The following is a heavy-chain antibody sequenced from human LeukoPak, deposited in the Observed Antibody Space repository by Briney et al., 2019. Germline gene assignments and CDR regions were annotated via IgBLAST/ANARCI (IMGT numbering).Heavy chain of an antibody. D-gene: IGHD3-22*01. CDR3: ARDRYYDSSGYLGYYAFDI. V-gene: IGHV1-2*02. Sequence: ASVKVSCKXSGYTFTGYYMHWVRQAPGQGLEWMGWINPISGGTNYAQKFQGRVTMTRDTSISTAYMELSRLRSDDTAVYYCARDRYYDSSGYLGYYAFDIWGQGTMVTVSS. CDR2: INPISGGT. J-gene: IGHJ3*02. CDR1: GYTFTGYY.